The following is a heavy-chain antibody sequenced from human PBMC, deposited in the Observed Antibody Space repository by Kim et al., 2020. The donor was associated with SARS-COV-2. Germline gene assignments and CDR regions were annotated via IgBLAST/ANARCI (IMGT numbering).Heavy chain of an antibody. CDR3: ARHPPWQQLVPYFDY. D-gene: IGHD6-13*01. CDR2: IYPGDSDT. V-gene: IGHV5-51*01. J-gene: IGHJ4*02. Sequence: GESLKISCKGSEYSFTSYWIGWVRQMPGKGLEWMGIIYPGDSDTRYSPSFEGQVTISADKSISTAYLQWSSLKASDTAMYYCARHPPWQQLVPYFDYWGQGTLVTVSS. CDR1: EYSFTSYW.